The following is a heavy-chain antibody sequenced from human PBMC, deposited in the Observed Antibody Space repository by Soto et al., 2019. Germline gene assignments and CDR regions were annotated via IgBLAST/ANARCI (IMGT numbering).Heavy chain of an antibody. J-gene: IGHJ4*02. Sequence: GGSLRLSCTATGFTFGSYGFHWVRQAPGKGLQWVALISYDGSEEYYGDSVKGRFTISRDNSKNSLYLHMNSLRAEDTAVYFCARVSGSYHMDYWGQGTLVTVSS. CDR1: GFTFGSYG. CDR2: ISYDGSEE. CDR3: ARVSGSYHMDY. V-gene: IGHV3-30*04. D-gene: IGHD1-26*01.